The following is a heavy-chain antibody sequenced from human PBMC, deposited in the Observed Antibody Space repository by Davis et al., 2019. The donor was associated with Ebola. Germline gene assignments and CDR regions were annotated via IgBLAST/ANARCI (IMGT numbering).Heavy chain of an antibody. D-gene: IGHD3-22*01. V-gene: IGHV3-73*01. CDR3: TVVSGYVDY. Sequence: GGSLRLSCSASGFTFSGSSMHSIRQASGQGLEWVGRIRSKANSYATAYAASVKGRFTISRDDSTNTAYLQMNSLKTEDTAVYYCTVVSGYVDYWGQGTLVTFSS. J-gene: IGHJ4*02. CDR2: IRSKANSYAT. CDR1: GFTFSGSS.